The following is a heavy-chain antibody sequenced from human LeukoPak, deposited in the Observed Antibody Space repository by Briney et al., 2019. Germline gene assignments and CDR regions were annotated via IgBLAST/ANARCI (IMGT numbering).Heavy chain of an antibody. V-gene: IGHV1-8*01. CDR2: MNPNSGNT. CDR1: GYTFTSYD. J-gene: IGHJ5*02. CDR3: ARGLAKDIVVVVAAFWFDP. D-gene: IGHD2-15*01. Sequence: ASVKVSCKASGYTFTSYDINWVRQATGQGLEWMGWMNPNSGNTGYAQKFQGRVTMTRNTSISTAYMVLSSLRSEDTAVYYCARGLAKDIVVVVAAFWFDPWGQGTLVTVSS.